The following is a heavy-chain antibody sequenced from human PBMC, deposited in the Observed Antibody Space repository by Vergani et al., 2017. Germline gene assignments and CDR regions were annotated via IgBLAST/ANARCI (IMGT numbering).Heavy chain of an antibody. CDR3: AREGTRYYYYYMDV. CDR2: ISYDGSNK. J-gene: IGHJ6*03. V-gene: IGHV3-30-3*01. Sequence: QVQLVESGGGVVQPGRSLRLSCAASGFTFSSYAMHWVRQAPGKGLEWVAVISYDGSNKYYADSVKGRFTISRDNSKNTLYLQMNSLRAEDTAVYYCAREGTRYYYYYMDVWGKGP. CDR1: GFTFSSYA.